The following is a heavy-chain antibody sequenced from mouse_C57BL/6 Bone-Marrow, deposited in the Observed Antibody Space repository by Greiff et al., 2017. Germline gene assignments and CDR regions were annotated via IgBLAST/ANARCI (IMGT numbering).Heavy chain of an antibody. CDR3: ARVDTTVVDRYYFDY. Sequence: VQLKQPGAELVMPGASVKLSCKASGYTFTSYWMHWVKQRPGQGLEWIGEIDPSDSYTNYNQKFKGKSTLTVDKSSSTAYMQLSSLTSEDSAVYYCARVDTTVVDRYYFDYWGQGTTLTVSS. D-gene: IGHD1-1*01. CDR2: IDPSDSYT. J-gene: IGHJ2*01. V-gene: IGHV1-69*01. CDR1: GYTFTSYW.